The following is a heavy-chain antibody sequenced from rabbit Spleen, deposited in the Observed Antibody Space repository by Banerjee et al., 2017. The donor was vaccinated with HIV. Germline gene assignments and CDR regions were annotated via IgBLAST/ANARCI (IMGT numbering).Heavy chain of an antibody. CDR2: IYAGTIAST. D-gene: IGHD2-1*01. V-gene: IGHV1S45*01. CDR1: GFDFSSYR. CDR3: ARGETSVGAYNL. J-gene: IGHJ4*01. Sequence: QQQLEESGGGLVKPGTSLTLPCTASGFDFSSYRICWVRQAPGKGLEWIACIYAGTIASTYYASWARGRFTVSKPSSTTVTLQMTSLTAADSATYFCARGETSVGAYNLWGPGTLVTVS.